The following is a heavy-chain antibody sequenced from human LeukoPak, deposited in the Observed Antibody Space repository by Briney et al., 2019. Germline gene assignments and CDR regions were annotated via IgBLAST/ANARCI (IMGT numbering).Heavy chain of an antibody. CDR1: GGSISSSSYY. J-gene: IGHJ5*02. V-gene: IGHV4-39*01. CDR3: ARGRRALMVRYLGPVEFDP. CDR2: IYYSGST. D-gene: IGHD3-10*01. Sequence: NPSETLSLTCTVSGGSISSSSYYWGWIRQPPGKGLEWIGSIYYSGSTYYNPSLKSRVTISVDTSKNQFSLKLSSVTAADTAVYYCARGRRALMVRYLGPVEFDPWGQGTLVTVSS.